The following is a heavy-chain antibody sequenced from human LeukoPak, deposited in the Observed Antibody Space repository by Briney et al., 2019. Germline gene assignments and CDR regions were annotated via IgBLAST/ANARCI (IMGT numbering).Heavy chain of an antibody. J-gene: IGHJ5*02. CDR1: GGTFSSYA. CDR2: IIPIFGTA. Sequence: AASVKVSCKASGGTFSSYAISWVRQAPVQGLEWMGRIIPIFGTANYAQKFRGRVTITTDESTSTAYMELSSLRSEDTAVYYCARDSNSGSYFGYNWFDPWGQGTLVTVSS. V-gene: IGHV1-69*05. CDR3: ARDSNSGSYFGYNWFDP. D-gene: IGHD1-26*01.